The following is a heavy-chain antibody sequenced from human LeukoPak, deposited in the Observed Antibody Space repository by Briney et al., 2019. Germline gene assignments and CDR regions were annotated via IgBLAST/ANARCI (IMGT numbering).Heavy chain of an antibody. CDR3: ANGAVYCTSPKYPTGSAPSCFAH. V-gene: IGHV3-30*18. D-gene: IGHD2-2*01. CDR1: GFTFSSYS. Sequence: GGSLRLSGAASGFTFSSYSMNWVRQAPGKGLEWLAVISYDERNKYYTDSVKGRFTISRDNSKNTLYLQMSSLRPEDTAVYYCANGAVYCTSPKYPTGSAPSCFAHWGQGTLVTVSS. J-gene: IGHJ4*02. CDR2: ISYDERNK.